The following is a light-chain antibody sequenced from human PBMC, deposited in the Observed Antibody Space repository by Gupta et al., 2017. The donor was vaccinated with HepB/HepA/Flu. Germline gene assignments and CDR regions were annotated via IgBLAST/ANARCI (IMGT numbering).Light chain of an antibody. J-gene: IGKJ2*01. CDR3: QHYNNWPPYA. CDR1: QSVSRK. Sequence: EIVMTQSPATLSVSPGETVILSCRPSQSVSRKLAWYQQKLGQAPRLLIYDASTRATDIPARFSGSGSGTEFTLTISSLQSEDFAIYYCQHYNNWPPYAFGQGTKLEIK. V-gene: IGKV3-15*01. CDR2: DAS.